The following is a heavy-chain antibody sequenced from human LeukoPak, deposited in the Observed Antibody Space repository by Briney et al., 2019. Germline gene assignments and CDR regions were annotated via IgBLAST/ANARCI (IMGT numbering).Heavy chain of an antibody. V-gene: IGHV4-34*01. CDR3: ATSRRDYVGY. J-gene: IGHJ4*02. D-gene: IGHD1-14*01. CDR1: GGSFSGYY. Sequence: SETLSLTCAVYGGSFSGYYWSWIRQPPGEGLEWIGEINHSGSTNYNPSLKSRVTISVDTSKNQFSLKLSSVTAADTAVYYCATSRRDYVGYWGQGTLVTVSS. CDR2: INHSGST.